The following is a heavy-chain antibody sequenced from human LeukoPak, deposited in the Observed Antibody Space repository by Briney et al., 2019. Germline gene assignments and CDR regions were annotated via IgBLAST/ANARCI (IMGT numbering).Heavy chain of an antibody. D-gene: IGHD6-13*01. CDR3: ARGWGIAAT. CDR2: IYYSGST. J-gene: IGHJ4*02. Sequence: PSGTLSLTCTVSGGSISSHYWSWIRQPPGKGLEWIGYIYYSGSTNYNPSLKSRVTISVDTSKNQFSLKLSSVTAADTAVYYCARGWGIAATWGQGTLVTVSS. V-gene: IGHV4-59*11. CDR1: GGSISSHY.